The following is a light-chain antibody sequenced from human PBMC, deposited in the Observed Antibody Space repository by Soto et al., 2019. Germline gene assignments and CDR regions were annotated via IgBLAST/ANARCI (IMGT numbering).Light chain of an antibody. J-gene: IGLJ1*01. V-gene: IGLV1-40*01. Sequence: QSVLTQPPSVSGAPGQRVTISCTGSSSNIGAGYDVHWYQRLPGTAPKVLIYNNNNRPSGVPDRFSGSMSGTSASLAITGLQAEDEADYYCQSYDSSLSGSYVFGTGTKVTVL. CDR3: QSYDSSLSGSYV. CDR2: NNN. CDR1: SSNIGAGYD.